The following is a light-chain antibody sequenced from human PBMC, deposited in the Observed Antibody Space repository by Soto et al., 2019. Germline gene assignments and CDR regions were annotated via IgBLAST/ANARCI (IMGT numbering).Light chain of an antibody. Sequence: DIPMTQSPSTLSASVGDRVTITCRASQSISSWLAWYQQKPGKAPKLLIYDASNLESGVPSRFSGGGSGTEFSLTISSLQPDDFATYYCQQNYSIPITFGQGTRLEIK. CDR1: QSISSW. V-gene: IGKV1-5*01. CDR3: QQNYSIPIT. CDR2: DAS. J-gene: IGKJ5*01.